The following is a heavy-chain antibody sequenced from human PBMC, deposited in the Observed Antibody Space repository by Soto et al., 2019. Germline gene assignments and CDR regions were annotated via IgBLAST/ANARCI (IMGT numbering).Heavy chain of an antibody. Sequence: EVVLVESGGDLVQPGGSLRLSCAASGFTFSSYWMSWVRQAPGKGLEWVANIKQDGSEKYYVDSVKGRFTVSRDNAKNSLYLEMNNLRADDTAVYYCARVEARQKTDYWGQGTLVTVSS. CDR2: IKQDGSEK. CDR1: GFTFSSYW. CDR3: ARVEARQKTDY. J-gene: IGHJ4*02. D-gene: IGHD6-6*01. V-gene: IGHV3-7*05.